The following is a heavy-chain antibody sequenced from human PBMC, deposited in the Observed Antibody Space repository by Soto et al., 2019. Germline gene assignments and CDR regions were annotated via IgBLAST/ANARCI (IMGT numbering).Heavy chain of an antibody. J-gene: IGHJ4*02. D-gene: IGHD4-17*01. CDR2: IQQDGSEK. CDR1: GFTFSRFW. V-gene: IGHV3-7*03. Sequence: PGGSLRLSCTVSGFTFSRFWMGWVRQAPGRGLEWVANIQQDGSEKYYVDSAKGRFTMSKDNVKNALYLQMNSLGAEDTAVYHCARVSYGGNSYYFDYWGQGALVTVYS. CDR3: ARVSYGGNSYYFDY.